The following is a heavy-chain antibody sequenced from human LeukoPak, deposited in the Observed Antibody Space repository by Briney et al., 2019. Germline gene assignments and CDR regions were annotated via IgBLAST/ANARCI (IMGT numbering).Heavy chain of an antibody. V-gene: IGHV1-2*02. D-gene: IGHD1-7*01. CDR2: INPNSGGT. Sequence: ASVKVSCKASGYTFTGYYMHWVRQAPGQGLEWMGWINPNSGGTNYAQEFQGRVTMTRDTSISTAYMELSRLRSDDTAVYYCARALTGTTYGYFDYWGQGTLVTASS. J-gene: IGHJ4*02. CDR3: ARALTGTTYGYFDY. CDR1: GYTFTGYY.